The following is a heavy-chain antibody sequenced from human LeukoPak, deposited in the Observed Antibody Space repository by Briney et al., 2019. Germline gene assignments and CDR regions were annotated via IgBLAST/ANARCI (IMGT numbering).Heavy chain of an antibody. D-gene: IGHD6-13*01. CDR1: GGTFSSYA. CDR2: INPNSGGT. V-gene: IGHV1-2*02. J-gene: IGHJ6*03. CDR3: ARESGSPTAIAAHYYYYYYMDV. Sequence: ASVKVSCKASGGTFSSYAISWVRQAPGQGLEWMGWINPNSGGTNYAQKFQGRVTMTRDTSISTAYMELSRLRSDDTAVYYCARESGSPTAIAAHYYYYYYMDVWGKGTTVTVSS.